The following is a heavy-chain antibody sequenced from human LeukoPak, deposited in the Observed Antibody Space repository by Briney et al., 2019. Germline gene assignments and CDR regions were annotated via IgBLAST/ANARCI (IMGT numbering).Heavy chain of an antibody. V-gene: IGHV4-30-4*08. CDR1: GGSISSGNYY. CDR2: IYYSGST. D-gene: IGHD6-6*01. Sequence: PSETLSLTCTVSGGSISSGNYYWSWIRQPPGKGLEWIGYIYYSGSTYYNPSLKSRVTISVDTSKNQFSLILSSVTAADTAVYYCARYTSSSGYYYYYMDVWGKGTTVTLSS. J-gene: IGHJ6*03. CDR3: ARYTSSSGYYYYYMDV.